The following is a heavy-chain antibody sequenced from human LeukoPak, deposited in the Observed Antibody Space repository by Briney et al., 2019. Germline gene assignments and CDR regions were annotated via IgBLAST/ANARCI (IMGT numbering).Heavy chain of an antibody. D-gene: IGHD3-3*01. CDR1: GYIFTGYY. Sequence: ASVKVSCKASGYIFTGYYMHWVRQAPGQGLEWMGWINPNSGGTNYAQKFQGRVTMTRDTSISTAYMELSRLRSDDTAVYYCARDSSGYDFWSGYYNYYYGMDVWGQGTTVTVSS. V-gene: IGHV1-2*02. CDR3: ARDSSGYDFWSGYYNYYYGMDV. J-gene: IGHJ6*02. CDR2: INPNSGGT.